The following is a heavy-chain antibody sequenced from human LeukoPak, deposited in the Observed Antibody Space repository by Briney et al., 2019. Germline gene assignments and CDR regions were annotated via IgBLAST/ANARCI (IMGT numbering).Heavy chain of an antibody. CDR1: GFTFSDYY. J-gene: IGHJ4*02. CDR2: ISSSGSTI. D-gene: IGHD6-19*01. CDR3: ARDFDDEQWLVWYY. V-gene: IGHV3-11*01. Sequence: GSLRLSCAASGFTFSDYYMSWIRQAPGKGLEWVTYISSSGSTIYYADSVKGRFTISRDNAKNSLYLQMNSLRAEDTAVYYCARDFDDEQWLVWYYWGQGTLVTVSS.